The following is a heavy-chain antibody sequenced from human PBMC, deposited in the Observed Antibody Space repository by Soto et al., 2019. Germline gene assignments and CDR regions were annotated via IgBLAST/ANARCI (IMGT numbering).Heavy chain of an antibody. CDR1: GGSISSYY. J-gene: IGHJ6*02. Sequence: SETLSLTCTVSGGSISSYYWSWIRQPPGKGLEWIGYIYYSGSTNYNPSLKSRVTISVDTSKNQFSLKLSSVTAADTAVYYCASLYSSSWYDYYYGTDVWGQGTTVTVSS. CDR2: IYYSGST. D-gene: IGHD6-13*01. CDR3: ASLYSSSWYDYYYGTDV. V-gene: IGHV4-59*01.